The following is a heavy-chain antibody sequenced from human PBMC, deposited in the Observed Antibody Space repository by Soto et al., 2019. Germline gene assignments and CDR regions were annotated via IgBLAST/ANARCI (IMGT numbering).Heavy chain of an antibody. V-gene: IGHV1-69*13. CDR1: GGTFSSYA. CDR2: IIPIFCTA. Sequence: SAKVSCKASGGTFSSYAINWVRQAPGQGLEWMGGIIPIFCTANYAQNFQGRVTITADESTTTAYMALSSLRSEDTAVYYCAKHSASSDAFDIWGQGTMVTVSS. J-gene: IGHJ3*02. CDR3: AKHSASSDAFDI. D-gene: IGHD6-6*01.